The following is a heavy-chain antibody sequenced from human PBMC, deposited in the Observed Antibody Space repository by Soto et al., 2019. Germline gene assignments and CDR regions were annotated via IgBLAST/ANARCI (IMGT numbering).Heavy chain of an antibody. CDR3: AKAGGDCSGGSCYSGFFHY. CDR2: ISGSGGSP. CDR1: EFTFTNYA. J-gene: IGHJ4*02. D-gene: IGHD2-15*01. V-gene: IGHV3-23*01. Sequence: GGSLRLSCAAPEFTFTNYAMGWVRQAPGKGLEWVSVISGSGGSPYYADSVKGRFTISRDNSKNTLYLQMNSLRADDTAVYYCAKAGGDCSGGSCYSGFFHYWGQGTLVTVSS.